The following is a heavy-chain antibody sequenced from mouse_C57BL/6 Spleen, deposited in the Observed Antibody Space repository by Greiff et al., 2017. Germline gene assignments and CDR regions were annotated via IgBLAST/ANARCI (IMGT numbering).Heavy chain of an antibody. Sequence: VQLKESGPGMVKPSQSLSLTCTVTGYSITSGYDWHWIRHFPGNKLEWMGYISYSGSTNYNPSLKSRISITHDTSKNHFFLKLNSVTTEDTATYYCARAGGYYGIDYWGQGTTLTVSS. CDR2: ISYSGST. J-gene: IGHJ2*01. D-gene: IGHD1-1*01. CDR3: ARAGGYYGIDY. CDR1: GYSITSGYD. V-gene: IGHV3-1*01.